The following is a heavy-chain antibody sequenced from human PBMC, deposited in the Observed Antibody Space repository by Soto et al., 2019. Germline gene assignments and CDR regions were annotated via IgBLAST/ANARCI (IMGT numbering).Heavy chain of an antibody. CDR1: GFTFSSYG. Sequence: QVQLVESGGGVVQPGRSLRLSCAASGFTFSSYGMHWVRQAPGKGLEWVAVIWYDGSNKYYVDSVKGRFTISRDNSKNTLYLQMNSLRAEDTAVYYCAGSVVPAAYHRPPGWYFDLWGRGTLVTVSS. V-gene: IGHV3-33*01. CDR3: AGSVVPAAYHRPPGWYFDL. D-gene: IGHD2-2*01. CDR2: IWYDGSNK. J-gene: IGHJ2*01.